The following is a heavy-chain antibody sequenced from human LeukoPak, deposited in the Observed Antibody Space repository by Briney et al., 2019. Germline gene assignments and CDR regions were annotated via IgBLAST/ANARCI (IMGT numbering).Heavy chain of an antibody. CDR1: GGSFSGYY. Sequence: ETLSLTCAVYGGSFSGYYWSWIRQPPGKGLEWVSAISGSGGSTYYADSVKGRFTISRDNSKNTLYLQMNSLRAEDTAVYYCAKTAWAFGGVIDYWGQGTLVTVSS. CDR2: ISGSGGST. CDR3: AKTAWAFGGVIDY. J-gene: IGHJ4*02. D-gene: IGHD3-16*01. V-gene: IGHV3-23*01.